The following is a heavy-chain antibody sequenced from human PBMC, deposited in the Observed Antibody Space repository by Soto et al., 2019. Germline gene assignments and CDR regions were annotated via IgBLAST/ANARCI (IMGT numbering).Heavy chain of an antibody. D-gene: IGHD2-2*01. CDR1: GGTFSSYA. CDR2: IIPIFGTA. V-gene: IGHV1-69*01. Sequence: QVQLVQSGAEVKKPGSSVKVSCKASGGTFSSYAISWVRQAPGQGLEWMGGIIPIFGTANYAQKFQGRVTITEDESTSTAYMELSSLRADDTAVYYCARVDPRYCSSTSCLGYYGMDVWGQGTTVTVS. CDR3: ARVDPRYCSSTSCLGYYGMDV. J-gene: IGHJ6*02.